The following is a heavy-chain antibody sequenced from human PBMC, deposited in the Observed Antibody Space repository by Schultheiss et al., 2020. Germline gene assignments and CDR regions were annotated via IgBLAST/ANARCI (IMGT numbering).Heavy chain of an antibody. CDR3: TRERIQLWTQGVNYYYYGMDV. CDR2: IYYSGST. D-gene: IGHD5-18*01. J-gene: IGHJ6*02. V-gene: IGHV4-59*01. CDR1: GGSISSYY. Sequence: SETLSLTCTVSGGSISSYYWSWIRQPPGKGLEWIGYIYYSGSTNYNPSLKSRVTISVDTSKNQFSLKLSSVTAADTAVYYCTRERIQLWTQGVNYYYYGMDVWGQATTVTVAS.